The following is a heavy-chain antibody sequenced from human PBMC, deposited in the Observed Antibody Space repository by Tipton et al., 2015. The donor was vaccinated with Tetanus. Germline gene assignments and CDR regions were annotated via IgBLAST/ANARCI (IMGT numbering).Heavy chain of an antibody. CDR2: INHSGST. Sequence: LRLSCAVYGGSFSGYYWSWIRQPPGKGLEWIGEINHSGSTNYNPSLKSRVTISVDTSKNQFSLKLSSVTAADTAVYYCARGRLSGSTAPVDYWGQGTLVTVSS. D-gene: IGHD1-26*01. CDR1: GGSFSGYY. CDR3: ARGRLSGSTAPVDY. V-gene: IGHV4-34*01. J-gene: IGHJ4*02.